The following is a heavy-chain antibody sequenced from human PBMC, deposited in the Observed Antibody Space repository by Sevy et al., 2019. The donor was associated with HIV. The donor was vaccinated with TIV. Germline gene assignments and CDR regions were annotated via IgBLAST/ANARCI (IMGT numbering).Heavy chain of an antibody. CDR2: IYYSGST. D-gene: IGHD2-2*01. CDR1: GGSISSYY. CDR3: ASTCRSSTSCYYSFDY. J-gene: IGHJ4*02. Sequence: SETLSLTCTVSGGSISSYYWSWIRQPPGKGLEWIGCIYYSGSTNYNPSLKRRVTLSVDTSKNQFSLTLSSVTAADTAVYYCASTCRSSTSCYYSFDYWGQGTLVTVSS. V-gene: IGHV4-59*01.